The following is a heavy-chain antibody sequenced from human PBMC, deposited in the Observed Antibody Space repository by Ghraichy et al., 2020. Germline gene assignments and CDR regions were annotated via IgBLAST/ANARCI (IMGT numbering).Heavy chain of an antibody. Sequence: SETLSLTCTVSGGSISSYYWSWIRQPPGKGLEWIGYIYYSGSTNYNPSLKSRVTISVDTSKNQFSLKLSSVTAADTAVYYCARLWVVNPGSDYWGQGTLVTVSS. CDR1: GGSISSYY. V-gene: IGHV4-59*08. J-gene: IGHJ4*02. CDR3: ARLWVVNPGSDY. D-gene: IGHD4-23*01. CDR2: IYYSGST.